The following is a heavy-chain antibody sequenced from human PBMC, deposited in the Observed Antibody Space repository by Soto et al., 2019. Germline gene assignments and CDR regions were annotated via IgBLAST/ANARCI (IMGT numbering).Heavy chain of an antibody. Sequence: GGSLRLSCAASGFTFSSYGMHWVRQAPGKGLEWVAVISYDGSNKYYADSVKGRFTISRDNSKNTLYLQMNSLRAEDTAVYYCAKEASSEHRSFTMIVVPPDYWGQGTLVTVSS. CDR1: GFTFSSYG. CDR2: ISYDGSNK. D-gene: IGHD3-22*01. V-gene: IGHV3-30*18. J-gene: IGHJ4*02. CDR3: AKEASSEHRSFTMIVVPPDY.